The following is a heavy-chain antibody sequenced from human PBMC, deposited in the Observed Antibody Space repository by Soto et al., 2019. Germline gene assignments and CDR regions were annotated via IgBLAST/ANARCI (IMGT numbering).Heavy chain of an antibody. CDR2: ISSSSSYI. D-gene: IGHD2-15*01. Sequence: PGGSLRLSCAASGVTFSSYSMNWVRQAPGKGLEWVSSISSSSSYIYYADSVKGRFTISRDNAKNSLYLQMNSLRAEDTAVYYCARDGRGCSGGSCYGAFDIWGQGTMVTVSS. CDR3: ARDGRGCSGGSCYGAFDI. CDR1: GVTFSSYS. V-gene: IGHV3-21*01. J-gene: IGHJ3*02.